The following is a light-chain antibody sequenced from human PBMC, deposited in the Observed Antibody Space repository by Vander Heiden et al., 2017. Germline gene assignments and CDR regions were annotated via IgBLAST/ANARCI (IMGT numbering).Light chain of an antibody. V-gene: IGLV2-23*02. CDR2: EVS. CDR3: CSYGGTSTPVV. J-gene: IGLJ2*01. Sequence: QSALTRPASVSGSPGQSIHIPCTGTRSDVGNYNLVSWYQQHPGKAPKLMIYEVSKRPSGVSNRFSGSKSGNTASLTISGLQAEDEAYYYCCSYGGTSTPVVFGGGTKLTVL. CDR1: RSDVGNYNL.